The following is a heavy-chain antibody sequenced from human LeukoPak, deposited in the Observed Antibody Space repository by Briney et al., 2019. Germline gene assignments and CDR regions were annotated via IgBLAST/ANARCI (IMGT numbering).Heavy chain of an antibody. CDR2: ISGGGRTT. V-gene: IGHV3-23*01. CDR1: GFTFSNHA. J-gene: IGHJ4*02. D-gene: IGHD2-15*01. Sequence: GGSLRLSCAASGFTFSNHAMSWVRQAPGKGLQWVAVISGGGRTTEYADFVKGRFTISRDNSKNTLSLQMNGLTVEDTAIYFCGKNVVVKRYIDFWGQGTLVTVSS. CDR3: GKNVVVKRYIDF.